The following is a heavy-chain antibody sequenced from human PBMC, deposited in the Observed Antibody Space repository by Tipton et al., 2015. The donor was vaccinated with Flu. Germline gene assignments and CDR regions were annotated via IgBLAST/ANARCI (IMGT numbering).Heavy chain of an antibody. CDR1: GDSISSDYY. D-gene: IGHD6-6*01. CDR2: IFHTGST. J-gene: IGHJ4*02. V-gene: IGHV4-38-2*02. CDR3: ARAYSSSSFDY. Sequence: TLSLTCTVSGDSISSDYYWAWIRQPPGKGLEWIGNIFHTGSTNYNPSLKSRVTMSVDTSKNQFSLKLSSVTAADTAVYYCARAYSSSSFDYWGQGTLVTVSS.